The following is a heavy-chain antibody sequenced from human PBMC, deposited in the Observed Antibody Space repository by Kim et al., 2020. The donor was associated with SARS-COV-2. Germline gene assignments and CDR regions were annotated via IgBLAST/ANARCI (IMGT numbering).Heavy chain of an antibody. V-gene: IGHV4-59*13. CDR3: ARVGITGTTHYYYYGMDV. J-gene: IGHJ6*02. CDR2: IYYSGST. D-gene: IGHD1-7*01. CDR1: GGSISSYY. Sequence: SETLSLTCTVYGGSISSYYWSWIRQPPGKGLEWIGYIYYSGSTNYNPSLKSRVTISVDTSKNQFSLRLSSVTAADTAVYYCARVGITGTTHYYYYGMDVWGHGTTVTVS.